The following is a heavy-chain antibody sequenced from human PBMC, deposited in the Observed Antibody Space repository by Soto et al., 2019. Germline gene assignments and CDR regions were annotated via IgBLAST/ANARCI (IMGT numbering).Heavy chain of an antibody. D-gene: IGHD6-13*01. CDR3: ARSTIAPWYFDL. Sequence: QLQLQESGPGLVKPSETLSLTCTVSGGSISSSSYYWVWIRQPPGKGLEWSGNIYHSGSTYYNPSLKSRVTISVDTAKHQFSRKLSSVTAADTAVYYCARSTIAPWYFDLWGRGTLVTVSS. J-gene: IGHJ2*01. V-gene: IGHV4-39*01. CDR2: IYHSGST. CDR1: GGSISSSSYY.